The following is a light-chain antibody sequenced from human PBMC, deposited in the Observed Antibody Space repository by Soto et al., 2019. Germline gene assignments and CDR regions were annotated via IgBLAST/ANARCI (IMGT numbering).Light chain of an antibody. V-gene: IGKV3-20*01. Sequence: EIVLTQSPGTLSLSPGERATLSCRASQSLSSNYLAWYQQKPGQAPRLLIYGASTRATGVPDRFSGSGSGTDFTLTITRLETEDFAVYYWQQYVASPRTFGPGTKVYIK. CDR2: GAS. CDR1: QSLSSNY. CDR3: QQYVASPRT. J-gene: IGKJ1*01.